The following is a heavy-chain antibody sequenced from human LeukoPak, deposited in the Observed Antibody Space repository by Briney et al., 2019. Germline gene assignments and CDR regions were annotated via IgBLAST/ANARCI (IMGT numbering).Heavy chain of an antibody. D-gene: IGHD3-10*01. CDR1: GYTFTGCY. J-gene: IGHJ6*02. Sequence: ASVKVSCKASGYTFTGCYMHWVRQAPGQGLEWMGWINPNSGGTNYAQKFQGRVTMTRDTSISTAYMELSRLRSDDTAVYYCARVYYYGSGSGMDYYYYGMDVWGQGTTVTASS. CDR3: ARVYYYGSGSGMDYYYYGMDV. CDR2: INPNSGGT. V-gene: IGHV1-2*02.